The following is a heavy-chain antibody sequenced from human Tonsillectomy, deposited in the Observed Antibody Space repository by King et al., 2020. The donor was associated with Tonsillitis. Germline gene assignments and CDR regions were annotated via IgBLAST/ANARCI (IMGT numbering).Heavy chain of an antibody. D-gene: IGHD2-2*01. J-gene: IGHJ5*02. CDR2: IYSGGST. Sequence: DVQLVESGGGLVQPGGSLRLSCAASGFTVSSNYMSWVRQAPGKGLEWVSVIYSGGSTYYADSVKGRFTISRHNSKNTLYLQMNSLRAEDTAVYYCARTGYCSSTSFPFPWFDPWGQGTLVTVSS. CDR3: ARTGYCSSTSFPFPWFDP. V-gene: IGHV3-53*04. CDR1: GFTVSSNY.